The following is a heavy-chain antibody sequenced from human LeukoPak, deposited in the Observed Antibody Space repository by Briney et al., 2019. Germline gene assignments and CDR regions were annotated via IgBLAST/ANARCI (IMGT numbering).Heavy chain of an antibody. CDR1: GGSISTYY. D-gene: IGHD1-26*01. Sequence: SETLSLTCTVSGGSISTYYWSWIRQPAGKGLEWIGLIYTSGNTNYNPSLKSRVAISVDKSKNQFSLKLSSVTAADTAVYYCARHDMDVAGGGLDYFDHWGQGTLVTVSS. CDR2: IYTSGNT. J-gene: IGHJ4*02. CDR3: ARHDMDVAGGGLDYFDH. V-gene: IGHV4-4*07.